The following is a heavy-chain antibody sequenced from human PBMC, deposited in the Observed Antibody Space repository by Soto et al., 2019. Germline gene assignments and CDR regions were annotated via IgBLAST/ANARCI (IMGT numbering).Heavy chain of an antibody. CDR3: ARGRYCLTGRCFPNWFDS. J-gene: IGHJ5*01. CDR2: IYKSTTT. CDR1: GDSISNLDYF. V-gene: IGHV4-30-4*01. Sequence: SETLSLTCSVSGDSISNLDYFWAWIRQPPGQALEYIGYIYKSTTTYYNPSFESRVAISVDTSKSQFSLNVTSVTAADTAVYFCARGRYCLTGRCFPNWFDSWGQGALVTVSS. D-gene: IGHD7-27*01.